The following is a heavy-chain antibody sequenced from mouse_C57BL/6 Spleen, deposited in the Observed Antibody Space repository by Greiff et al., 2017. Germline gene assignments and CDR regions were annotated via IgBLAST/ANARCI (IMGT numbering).Heavy chain of an antibody. D-gene: IGHD1-1*01. CDR2: IDPNSGGT. V-gene: IGHV1-72*01. CDR3: ARDDYGSSYVRWFAY. Sequence: QVQLQQPGAELVKPGASVKLSCKASGYTFTSYWMHWVKQRPGRGLEWIGRIDPNSGGTKYNEKFKSKATLTVDKPSSTAYMQLSSLTSEDAAVYYCARDDYGSSYVRWFAYWGQGTLVTVSA. J-gene: IGHJ3*01. CDR1: GYTFTSYW.